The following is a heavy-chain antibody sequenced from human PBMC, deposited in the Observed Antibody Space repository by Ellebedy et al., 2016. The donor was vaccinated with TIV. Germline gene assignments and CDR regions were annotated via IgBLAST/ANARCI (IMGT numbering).Heavy chain of an antibody. J-gene: IGHJ6*03. CDR1: GFTFRSYA. V-gene: IGHV3-30-3*01. Sequence: GESLKISXAASGFTFRSYAMHWVRQAPGKGLEWVAVISYDENNKHYADSVKGRFTISRDNSKNTLYLQMNSLRAEDTAVYYCAKGPTTRYYYMDVWGKGTTVTVSS. D-gene: IGHD1-26*01. CDR3: AKGPTTRYYYMDV. CDR2: ISYDENNK.